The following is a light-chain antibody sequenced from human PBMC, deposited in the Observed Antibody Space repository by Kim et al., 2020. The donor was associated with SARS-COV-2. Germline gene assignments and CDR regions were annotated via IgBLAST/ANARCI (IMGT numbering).Light chain of an antibody. J-gene: IGKJ4*01. CDR1: QSVRYY. Sequence: LSPRQIATLAVRSSQSVRYYLSWYRQQPRQAPTLLIYDTDNMATGIPTRFSGSGSGTDFPLSISNLDPEDFAVYYCQQRSSWPLTFGGGTSVDIK. CDR3: QQRSSWPLT. CDR2: DTD. V-gene: IGKV3-11*01.